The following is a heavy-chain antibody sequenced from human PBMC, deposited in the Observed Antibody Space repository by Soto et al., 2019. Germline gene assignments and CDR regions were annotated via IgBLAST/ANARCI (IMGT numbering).Heavy chain of an antibody. Sequence: SETLSLTCSVYGCFLSEPYWTWIRQPPGKGLEWIGEINHVGGTNYNPSLKSRVTMSVDTSQNQFTLRLISVTAADTAMYFCVRIRYQLPSSVLWLDPWGQGTPVTVSS. CDR3: VRIRYQLPSSVLWLDP. CDR2: INHVGGT. V-gene: IGHV4-34*01. CDR1: GCFLSEPY. D-gene: IGHD3-16*01. J-gene: IGHJ5*02.